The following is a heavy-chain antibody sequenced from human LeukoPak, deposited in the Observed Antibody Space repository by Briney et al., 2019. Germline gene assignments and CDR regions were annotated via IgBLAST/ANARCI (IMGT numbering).Heavy chain of an antibody. CDR1: GYTFTSYY. V-gene: IGHV1-46*01. D-gene: IGHD6-13*01. J-gene: IGHJ5*02. CDR3: ARSHLLGIAAAGTNTWFDP. CDR2: INPSGGST. Sequence: ASVKVSCKASGYTFTSYYMHWVRQAPGQGLEWMGIINPSGGSTSYAQKFQGRVTMTRDTSTSTVYMELSSLRSEDTAVYYCARSHLLGIAAAGTNTWFDPWGQGTLVTVSS.